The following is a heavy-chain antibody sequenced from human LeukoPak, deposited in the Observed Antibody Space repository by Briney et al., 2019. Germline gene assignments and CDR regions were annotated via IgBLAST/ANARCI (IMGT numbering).Heavy chain of an antibody. D-gene: IGHD4-17*01. J-gene: IGHJ4*02. CDR2: ISGSGGST. CDR3: AKGEGGYGDCFDY. CDR1: GFTFSSYA. V-gene: IGHV3-23*01. Sequence: GGSLRLSCAASGFTFSSYATSWVRQAPGKGLEWVSAISGSGGSTYYADSVKGRFTISRDNSKNTLYLQMNSLRAEDTAVYYCAKGEGGYGDCFDYWGQGTQVTVSS.